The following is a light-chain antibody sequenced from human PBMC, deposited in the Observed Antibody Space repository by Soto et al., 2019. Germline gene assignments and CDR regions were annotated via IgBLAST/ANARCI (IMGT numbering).Light chain of an antibody. V-gene: IGLV3-21*04. CDR2: YDS. CDR3: QVWDSRSDHWV. CDR1: NIGSKS. J-gene: IGLJ3*02. Sequence: SYELTQPPSVSVAPGQTARITCGENNIGSKSVHWYQQKPGQAPVLVIYYDSDRPSGIPERFSGSKSGNTATLTISRVEAGDEADYYCQVWDSRSDHWVFGGGTKVTVL.